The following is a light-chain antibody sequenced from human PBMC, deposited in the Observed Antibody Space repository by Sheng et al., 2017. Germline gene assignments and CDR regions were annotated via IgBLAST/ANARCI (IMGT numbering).Light chain of an antibody. V-gene: IGLV2-23*01. CDR2: EGR. CDR1: SSDVGSYNV. CDR3: SSYVGTTNVI. J-gene: IGLJ2*01. Sequence: QSALTQPASVSGSPGQSITISCTGTSSDVGSYNVVSWYQQHPGKGPKVMIYEGRKRPSGVSNRFSGSKSGNTASLTVSGLQAEDEADYYCSSYVGTTNVIFGGGTTLTVL.